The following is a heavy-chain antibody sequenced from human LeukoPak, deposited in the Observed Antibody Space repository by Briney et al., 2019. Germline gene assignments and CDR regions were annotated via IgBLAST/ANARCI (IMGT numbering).Heavy chain of an antibody. J-gene: IGHJ5*02. CDR3: VRGYCAVTSCYFSSSYNWFDP. Sequence: GSLRLSCAASGFTFSNYWMHWVRQTPGKGLVWVSRILSDGSSANYADSVEGRFTISGDNAKNTLYLQMNSLRAEDTAVYYCVRGYCAVTSCYFSSSYNWFDPWGQGTLVTVSS. V-gene: IGHV3-74*01. CDR2: ILSDGSSA. D-gene: IGHD2-2*01. CDR1: GFTFSNYW.